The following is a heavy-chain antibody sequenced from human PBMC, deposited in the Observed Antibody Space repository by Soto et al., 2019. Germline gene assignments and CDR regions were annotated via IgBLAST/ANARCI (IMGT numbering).Heavy chain of an antibody. CDR2: ISAYNGNT. V-gene: IGHV1-18*04. CDR3: ARDFPLYHGSGSQRNYFDX. J-gene: IGHJ4*02. D-gene: IGHD3-10*01. Sequence: ASVKVSCKASGYTFTSYGISWVRQAPGQGLEWMGFISAYNGNTNYAHKLQGRVTMTTDTSTSTAYMELRSLRSDDTAVYYCARDFPLYHGSGSQRNYFDXWGQGTLGTVSS. CDR1: GYTFTSYG.